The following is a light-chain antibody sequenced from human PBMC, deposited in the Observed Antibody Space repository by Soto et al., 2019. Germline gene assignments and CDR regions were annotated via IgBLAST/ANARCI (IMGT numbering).Light chain of an antibody. V-gene: IGLV1-51*01. CDR2: DNN. J-gene: IGLJ2*01. Sequence: QSVLTQPPSVSAAPGQKVTISCSGSSSNIGNNYVSWYQQLPGTAPKLLIYDNNKRPSGIPDRFSGSKSGTSATLGITGLQTGDEADYYCGTRDNSLSAVVFGGGTKLTVL. CDR3: GTRDNSLSAVV. CDR1: SSNIGNNY.